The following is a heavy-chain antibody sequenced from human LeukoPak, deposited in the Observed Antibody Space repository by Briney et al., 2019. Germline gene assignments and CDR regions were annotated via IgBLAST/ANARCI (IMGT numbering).Heavy chain of an antibody. CDR1: GYTFTSYD. CDR2: MNPNSGNT. CDR3: ARTLDGADVFDI. D-gene: IGHD3-16*01. J-gene: IGHJ3*02. Sequence: ASVKVSCKASGYTFTSYDINWVRQATGQGLEWMGWMNPNSGNTGYAQKFQGRVTITRNTSISTAYMELSSLRSEDTAVYYCARTLDGADVFDIWGQGTMVTVSS. V-gene: IGHV1-8*03.